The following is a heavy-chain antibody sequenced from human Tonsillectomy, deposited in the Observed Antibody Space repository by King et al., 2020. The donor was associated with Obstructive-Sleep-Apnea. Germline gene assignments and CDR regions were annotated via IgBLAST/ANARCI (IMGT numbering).Heavy chain of an antibody. CDR2: IFSSGNT. J-gene: IGHJ6*02. D-gene: IGHD5-12*01. Sequence: VQLVESGGGLVQPGASLRLSCAASGFTVSNNFMTWVRQAPGKGLEWVSLIFSSGNTYSADSVQGRFSISRHTPDNTLTLQMNSLRTEDTAVYYCARRLPGGGFGLDVWGQGTTVTVSS. CDR1: GFTVSNNF. CDR3: ARRLPGGGFGLDV. V-gene: IGHV3-53*04.